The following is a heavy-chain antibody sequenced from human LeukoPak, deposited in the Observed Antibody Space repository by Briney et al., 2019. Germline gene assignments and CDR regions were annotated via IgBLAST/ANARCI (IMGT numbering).Heavy chain of an antibody. D-gene: IGHD1-14*01. J-gene: IGHJ4*02. CDR1: GGSFSGYY. V-gene: IGHV4-34*01. CDR2: INHSGST. Sequence: PSETLSPTCAVYGGSFSGYYWSWIRQPPGKGLEWIGEINHSGSTNYNPSLKSRVTISVDTSKNQFSLKLSSVTAADTAVYCCARGNSVRKPILDYWGQGTLVTVSS. CDR3: ARGNSVRKPILDY.